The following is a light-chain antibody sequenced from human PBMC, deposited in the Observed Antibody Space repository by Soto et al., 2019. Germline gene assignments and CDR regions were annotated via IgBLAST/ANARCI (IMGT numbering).Light chain of an antibody. Sequence: EIVMTQSPATLSVSPGERATLSCRASQSMSSNLAWYQQKPGQAPRLLMYGTSSRATGFPATFSGSGCAAAFNPPISSLQPADFCAYYCQQHNNWLPATFGRGTRREIK. V-gene: IGKV3-15*01. CDR2: GTS. J-gene: IGKJ5*01. CDR1: QSMSSN. CDR3: QQHNNWLPAT.